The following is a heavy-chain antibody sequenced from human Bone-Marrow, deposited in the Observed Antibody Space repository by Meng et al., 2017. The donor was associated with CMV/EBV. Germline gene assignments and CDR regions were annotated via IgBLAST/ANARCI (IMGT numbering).Heavy chain of an antibody. CDR1: GFTVSSNY. J-gene: IGHJ6*02. CDR3: ARERGYYGSGSYWTYYYYGMDV. D-gene: IGHD3-10*01. CDR2: IYSGGST. V-gene: IGHV3-66*02. Sequence: GESLKISCAASGFTVSSNYMSWVRQAPGKGLEWVSVIYSGGSTYYADSVKGRFTISRDNSTNTLYLQMNSLRAEDTAVYYCARERGYYGSGSYWTYYYYGMDVWGQGTTVTVSS.